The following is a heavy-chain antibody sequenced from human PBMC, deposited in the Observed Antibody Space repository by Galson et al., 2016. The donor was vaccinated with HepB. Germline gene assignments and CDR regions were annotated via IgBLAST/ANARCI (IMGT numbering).Heavy chain of an antibody. CDR3: SKAYSGGSPYRAFDF. D-gene: IGHD2-15*01. J-gene: IGHJ3*01. CDR2: FDFHTGWT. CDR1: GFSFSTYT. V-gene: IGHV3-23*01. Sequence: SLRLSCAASGFSFSTYTMGWVRQAPGKGLEWVSTFDFHTGWTLYADSVKGLFTISRDTSKNTLYLQMNCLRVEDTAIYYCSKAYSGGSPYRAFDFRGQGTVVTVSP.